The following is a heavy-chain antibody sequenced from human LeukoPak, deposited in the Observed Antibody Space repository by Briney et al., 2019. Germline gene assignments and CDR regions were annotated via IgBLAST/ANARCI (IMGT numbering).Heavy chain of an antibody. V-gene: IGHV3-21*01. Sequence: PGGSLRLSCAASGFTVSSNYMSWARQAPGKGLEWVSSISSSSSYIYYADSVKGRFTISRDNAKNSLYLQMNSLRAEDTAVYYCARHCSYANFDYWGQGTLVTVSS. D-gene: IGHD1-26*01. CDR2: ISSSSSYI. CDR3: ARHCSYANFDY. J-gene: IGHJ4*02. CDR1: GFTVSSNY.